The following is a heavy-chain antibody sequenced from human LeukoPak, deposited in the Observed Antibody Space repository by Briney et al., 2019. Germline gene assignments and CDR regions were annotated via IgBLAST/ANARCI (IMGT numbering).Heavy chain of an antibody. CDR3: ARDRRDGNNLAFHFDY. V-gene: IGHV3-30*04. D-gene: IGHD5-24*01. CDR2: LSYDDTNE. J-gene: IGHJ4*02. Sequence: GGSLTLTCTASEFISSSYAMNWVRQAPGKGLEWLAILSYDDTNEYYADSVAGRFTISRDNSKNTLYLQMNSLRPDDTAVYYCARDRRDGNNLAFHFDYWGQGTLVTVSS. CDR1: EFISSSYA.